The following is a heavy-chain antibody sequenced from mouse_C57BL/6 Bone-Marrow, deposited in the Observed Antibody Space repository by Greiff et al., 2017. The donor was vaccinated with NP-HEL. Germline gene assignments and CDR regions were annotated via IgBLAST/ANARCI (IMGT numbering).Heavy chain of an antibody. CDR2: IDPENGDT. V-gene: IGHV14-4*01. CDR1: GFNIKDDY. D-gene: IGHD4-1*01. Sequence: EVQLQQSGAELVRPGASVKLSCTASGFNIKDDYMHWVKQRPEQGLEWIGWIDPENGDTEYASKFQGKATITADTSSNTAYLQLSSLTSEDAAVYYCTRGWDGLYYFDYWGQGTTLTVSS. CDR3: TRGWDGLYYFDY. J-gene: IGHJ2*01.